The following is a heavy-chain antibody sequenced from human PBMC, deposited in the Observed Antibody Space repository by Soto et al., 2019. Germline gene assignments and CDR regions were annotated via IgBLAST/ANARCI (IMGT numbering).Heavy chain of an antibody. CDR2: ISYDGSNQ. Sequence: QVQLVESGGGVVQPGRSLRLSCAASGFTFSSYAMHWVRQAPGKGLQWVAVISYDGSNQYYTDSVKGRFTISRDSSKNTLYLQMNSLTAEDTAVYYCARGSDWGYWGQRTLVTVSS. V-gene: IGHV3-30-3*01. CDR1: GFTFSSYA. J-gene: IGHJ4*02. CDR3: ARGSDWGY. D-gene: IGHD3-9*01.